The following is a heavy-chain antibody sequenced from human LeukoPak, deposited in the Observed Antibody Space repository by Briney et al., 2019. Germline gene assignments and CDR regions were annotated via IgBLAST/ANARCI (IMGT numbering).Heavy chain of an antibody. V-gene: IGHV4-34*01. CDR1: GGAFSGYY. CDR3: ARQSRGGSGSYRY. J-gene: IGHJ4*02. CDR2: INHSGST. Sequence: SETLSLTCAVYGGAFSGYYWSWIRQPPGKGLEWIGEINHSGSTNYNPSLKSRVTISVDTSKNQFSLKLSSVTAADTAVYYCARQSRGGSGSYRYWGQGTLVTVSS. D-gene: IGHD3-10*01.